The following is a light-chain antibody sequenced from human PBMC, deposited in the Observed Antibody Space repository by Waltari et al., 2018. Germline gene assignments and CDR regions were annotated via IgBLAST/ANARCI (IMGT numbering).Light chain of an antibody. CDR1: QSVSSN. V-gene: IGKV3-15*01. Sequence: EIVMTQSPGTLSVSPGERATLSCRASQSVSSNLAWYQQKPGQAPRLVIYGASSRATGIPARFSGSGSGTEFTLTISSLQSEDFAVYFCQQYNDWPPYTCGQGTKLEIK. CDR2: GAS. J-gene: IGKJ2*01. CDR3: QQYNDWPPYT.